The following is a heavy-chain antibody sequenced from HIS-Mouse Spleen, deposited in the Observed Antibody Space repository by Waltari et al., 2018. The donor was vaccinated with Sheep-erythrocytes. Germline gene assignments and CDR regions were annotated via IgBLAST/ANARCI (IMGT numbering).Heavy chain of an antibody. CDR1: GGSISSSSYY. J-gene: IGHJ4*02. CDR2: IYYSGTT. D-gene: IGHD3-22*01. V-gene: IGHV4-39*01. CDR3: ARLYYYDSSGYYFDY. Sequence: QLQLQESGPGLVKPSETLSLTCTVSGGSISSSSYYWGWIRQPPGKGLEWMGSIYYSGTTISNPSLQSRVNISVDTSKNQFSLKLSSVTAADTAVYYCARLYYYDSSGYYFDYWGQGTLVTVSS.